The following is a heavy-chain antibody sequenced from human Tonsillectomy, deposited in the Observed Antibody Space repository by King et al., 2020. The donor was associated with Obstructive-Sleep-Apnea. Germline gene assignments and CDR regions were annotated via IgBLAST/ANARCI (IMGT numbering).Heavy chain of an antibody. J-gene: IGHJ4*02. D-gene: IGHD3-10*01. Sequence: VQLVESGAEVKKPGASVKVSCKASGYTFTGYYIHWVRQAPGQGLDWMGWISPNSGATKYAQKFQDRVTMTRETSISTAYMDLGRLRSDDTAIYYCARDMSAYDSTSPAYWGQGTLVTVSS. CDR2: ISPNSGAT. CDR1: GYTFTGYY. V-gene: IGHV1-2*02. CDR3: ARDMSAYDSTSPAY.